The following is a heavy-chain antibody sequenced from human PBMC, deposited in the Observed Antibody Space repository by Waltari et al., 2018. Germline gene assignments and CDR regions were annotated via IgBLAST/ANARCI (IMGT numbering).Heavy chain of an antibody. Sequence: EVQLVESGGVLVKPGGSLRLACSASGFPFSTYSMTWVRQAPGKGLEWVSSISSSSSYIYYADSVKGRFTISRDNAKNSLYLQMNSLRAEDTAVYYCARDRDGWGYFDYWGQGTLVTVSS. D-gene: IGHD6-19*01. V-gene: IGHV3-21*01. CDR1: GFPFSTYS. CDR3: ARDRDGWGYFDY. J-gene: IGHJ4*02. CDR2: ISSSSSYI.